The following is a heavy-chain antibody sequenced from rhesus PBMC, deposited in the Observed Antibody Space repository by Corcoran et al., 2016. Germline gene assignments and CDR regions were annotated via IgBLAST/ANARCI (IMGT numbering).Heavy chain of an antibody. D-gene: IGHD6-13*01. V-gene: IGHV4S14*01. J-gene: IGHJ4*01. CDR1: GGSISGYYY. Sequence: QVQLQESGPGLVKPSETLSLTCAVSGGSISGYYYWSWIRQPPGKGLEWIGSIYGSGGSNYLNPSLKSRVTLSGDTSKNQFSLKLSSVTAADTAVYYCACLSSWSPDYWGQGVLVTVSS. CDR2: IYGSGGSN. CDR3: ACLSSWSPDY.